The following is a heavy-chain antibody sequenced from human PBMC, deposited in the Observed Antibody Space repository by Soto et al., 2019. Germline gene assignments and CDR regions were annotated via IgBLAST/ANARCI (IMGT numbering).Heavy chain of an antibody. CDR2: IFSNDEK. D-gene: IGHD6-13*01. J-gene: IGHJ5*02. Sequence: QVTVKESGPVLVKPTETLTLTCTVSGFSLSNAGLGVNWIRQPPGTALEWLAHIFSNDEKSYSTSLKSRLTISKDTSKSQVVLTMTNMDPVDTATYYCASTYSTSWYWFDPWGQGTLVTVSS. V-gene: IGHV2-26*04. CDR3: ASTYSTSWYWFDP. CDR1: GFSLSNAGLG.